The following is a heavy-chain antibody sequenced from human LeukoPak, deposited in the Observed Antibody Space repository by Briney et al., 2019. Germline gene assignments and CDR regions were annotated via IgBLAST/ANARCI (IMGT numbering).Heavy chain of an antibody. CDR2: INHSGST. D-gene: IGHD3-10*01. J-gene: IGHJ6*02. CDR3: ARVKLTMVRGVIVDYYYYGMDV. V-gene: IGHV4-34*01. Sequence: SETLSLTCAVYGGSFSGYYWSWIRQPPGKGLEWIGEINHSGSTNYNPSLKSRVTISVDTSKNQFSLKLSSVTAADTAVYYCARVKLTMVRGVIVDYYYYGMDVWGQGTTVTVSS. CDR1: GGSFSGYY.